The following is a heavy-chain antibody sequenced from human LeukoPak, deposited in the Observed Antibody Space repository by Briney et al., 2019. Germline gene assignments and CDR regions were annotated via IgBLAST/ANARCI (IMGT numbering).Heavy chain of an antibody. CDR2: IIPIFGTA. CDR1: GGTFSGYA. CDR3: ARDGRSGVPFDY. J-gene: IGHJ4*02. V-gene: IGHV1-69*13. Sequence: SVKVSCKASGGTFSGYAISWVRQAPGQGLEWMGGIIPIFGTANYAQKFQGRVTITADESTSTAYMELSSLRSEDTAVYYCARDGRSGVPFDYWGQGTLVTVSS. D-gene: IGHD7-27*01.